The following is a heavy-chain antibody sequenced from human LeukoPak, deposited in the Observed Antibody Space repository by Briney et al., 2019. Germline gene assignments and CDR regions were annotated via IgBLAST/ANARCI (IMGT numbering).Heavy chain of an antibody. J-gene: IGHJ4*02. Sequence: PGGSLRLSCAASGFTFSNYWMHWVRQAPGKGLVWVSRINTDGSSTDYADSVKGRFTISRDNSKNTLYLEMNSLRAEDTAVYYCAKRVTGGSGVDYWGQGTLVTVSS. V-gene: IGHV3-74*01. CDR2: INTDGSST. CDR1: GFTFSNYW. CDR3: AKRVTGGSGVDY. D-gene: IGHD3-10*01.